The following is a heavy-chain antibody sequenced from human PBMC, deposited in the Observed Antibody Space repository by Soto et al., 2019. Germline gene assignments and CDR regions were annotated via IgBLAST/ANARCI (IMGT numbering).Heavy chain of an antibody. CDR2: IYYSGTA. D-gene: IGHD2-2*01. CDR1: GGSLRPNY. V-gene: IGHV4-59*08. Sequence: QVQLQESGPGLVKPSETLSLTCTVSGGSLRPNYWTWIRQPPRTGLEWIAYIYYSGTATYNPSLTGPVAISLDISKNRLSLTLRSVTAADRAVFYRARPGTYYQSLDPWGQGTLVTVSS. J-gene: IGHJ5*02. CDR3: ARPGTYYQSLDP.